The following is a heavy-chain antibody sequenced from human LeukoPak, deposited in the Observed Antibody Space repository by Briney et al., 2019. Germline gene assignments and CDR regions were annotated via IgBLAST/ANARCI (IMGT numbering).Heavy chain of an antibody. D-gene: IGHD4-17*01. V-gene: IGHV4-30-4*08. CDR1: GGSISSGDYY. Sequence: PSETLSLTCTVSGGSISSGDYYWSWIRQPPGKGLEWIGYIYYSGSTYYNPSLKSRVTISVDTSKNQFSLKLSSVTAADTAVYYCARVAYGDSSHFDYWGQGTLVTVSS. CDR3: ARVAYGDSSHFDY. J-gene: IGHJ4*02. CDR2: IYYSGST.